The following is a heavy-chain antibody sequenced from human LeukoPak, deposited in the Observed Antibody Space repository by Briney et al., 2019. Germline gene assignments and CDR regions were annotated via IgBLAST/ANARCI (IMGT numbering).Heavy chain of an antibody. Sequence: SETLSLTCGVYGGSFSGYYWSWIRQPPGKGLEWIGEINHSGSTNYNPSLKSRVTISVDTSKNQFSLKLSSVTAADTAVYYCARTGGSYYFDYWGQGTLVTVSS. CDR2: INHSGST. D-gene: IGHD1-26*01. CDR1: GGSFSGYY. CDR3: ARTGGSYYFDY. J-gene: IGHJ4*02. V-gene: IGHV4-34*01.